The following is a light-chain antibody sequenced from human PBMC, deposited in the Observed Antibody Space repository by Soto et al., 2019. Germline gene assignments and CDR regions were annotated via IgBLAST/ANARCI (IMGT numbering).Light chain of an antibody. Sequence: EIVMTQSPATLSVSPGERATLSCRASQSVSSNLAWYQQKPGQAPRLLIYGASTRATGIPARFSGSGSGTELTLTISSLQSEDFAVYYRQQYNNWWTFGQGTKVEIK. CDR3: QQYNNWWT. V-gene: IGKV3-15*01. CDR1: QSVSSN. CDR2: GAS. J-gene: IGKJ1*01.